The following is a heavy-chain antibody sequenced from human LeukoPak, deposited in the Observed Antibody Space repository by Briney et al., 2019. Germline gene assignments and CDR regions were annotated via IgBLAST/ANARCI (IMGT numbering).Heavy chain of an antibody. CDR1: GFTFDDYA. Sequence: EGSLRLSCAASGFTFDDYAMHWVRQAPGKGLEWVSLISWDGGSTYYADSVKGRFTISRDNSKNSLYLQMNSLRAEDTALYYCAKGLDHLQTRGAFDIWGQGTMVTVSS. V-gene: IGHV3-43D*03. CDR2: ISWDGGST. J-gene: IGHJ3*02. D-gene: IGHD1-14*01. CDR3: AKGLDHLQTRGAFDI.